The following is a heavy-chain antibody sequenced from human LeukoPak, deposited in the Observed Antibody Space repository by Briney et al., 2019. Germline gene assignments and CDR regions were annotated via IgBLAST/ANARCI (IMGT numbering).Heavy chain of an antibody. CDR2: ISDSGEST. V-gene: IGHV3-23*01. D-gene: IGHD1-26*01. CDR3: AKNSGTYFY. J-gene: IGHJ4*02. CDR1: GFAFVDHG. Sequence: GGSLRLSCAASGFAFVDHGMSWVRQAPGKGLEWVSTISDSGESTYYTDSVKGRFTISRDNSENTVYLQMDSLRADDTAVYFCAKNSGTYFYWGQGTRVTVPS.